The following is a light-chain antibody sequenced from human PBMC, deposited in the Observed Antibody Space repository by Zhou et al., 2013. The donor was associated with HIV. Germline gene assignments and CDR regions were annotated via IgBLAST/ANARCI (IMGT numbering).Light chain of an antibody. CDR3: LHYGSSSIT. J-gene: IGKJ5*01. V-gene: IGKV3-20*01. CDR2: GAS. Sequence: EIVLTQSPGTLSLSPGERATLSCRASQSVSSSYLAWYQQKPGQAPRLLIYGASSRATGIPDRFSGSGSGTDFTLTFSRLEPEDFAVYYCLHYGSSSITFGQGTRX. CDR1: QSVSSSY.